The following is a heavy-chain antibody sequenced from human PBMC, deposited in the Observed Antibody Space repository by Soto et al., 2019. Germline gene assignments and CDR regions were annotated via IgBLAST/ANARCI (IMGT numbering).Heavy chain of an antibody. Sequence: LRLSCAASGFTFGGSAMHWVRQASGKGLEWVGHIRSKTNSYATAYAESVKGRFTISRDDSVNTAYLQMNSLKTEDTAVYFCTRQTDAVQWLVVPTDYNFDYWGQGTLVTVSS. CDR2: IRSKTNSYAT. J-gene: IGHJ4*02. V-gene: IGHV3-73*01. D-gene: IGHD6-19*01. CDR3: TRQTDAVQWLVVPTDYNFDY. CDR1: GFTFGGSA.